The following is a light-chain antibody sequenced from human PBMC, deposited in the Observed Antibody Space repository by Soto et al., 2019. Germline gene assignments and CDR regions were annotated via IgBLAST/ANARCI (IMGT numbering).Light chain of an antibody. CDR3: LQDRHYPRT. CDR2: AAS. CDR1: QGIRND. V-gene: IGKV1-6*01. J-gene: IGKJ1*01. Sequence: AIQMTQSPSSLSASVGDRVTITCRASQGIRNDLGWYQQKPGKPPKLLIYAASSLQSGVPSRFSGSGSGTDVTLTISSLQPEDFATYYCLQDRHYPRTFGQGTKVEIK.